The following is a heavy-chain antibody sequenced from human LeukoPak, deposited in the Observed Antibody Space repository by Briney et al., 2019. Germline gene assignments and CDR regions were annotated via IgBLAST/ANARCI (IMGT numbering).Heavy chain of an antibody. CDR2: IYHSGST. D-gene: IGHD1-26*01. V-gene: IGHV4-30-2*01. CDR1: GGSISSGGYS. Sequence: PSQTLSLTCAVSGGSISSGGYSWSWIRQPPGKGLEWIGYIYHSGSTYYNPSLKSRVTISVDRSKNQFSLKLSSVTAADTAVYYCARGGGATVLLGEKTFPYWGQGTLVTVSS. CDR3: ARGGGATVLLGEKTFPY. J-gene: IGHJ4*02.